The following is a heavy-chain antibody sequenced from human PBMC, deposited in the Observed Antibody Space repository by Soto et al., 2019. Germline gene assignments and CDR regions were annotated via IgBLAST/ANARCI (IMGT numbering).Heavy chain of an antibody. J-gene: IGHJ4*02. V-gene: IGHV1-18*03. Sequence: ASVKVSCKASGYTFTSYVISWVRQAPGQGLEWMGWISTYNGNINYAQKLQGRVTMTTDTSTSTAYMELRSLRSDDMAVYYCARDVDTAMVSGPPDYWGQGTLVTVS. D-gene: IGHD5-18*01. CDR1: GYTFTSYV. CDR2: ISTYNGNI. CDR3: ARDVDTAMVSGPPDY.